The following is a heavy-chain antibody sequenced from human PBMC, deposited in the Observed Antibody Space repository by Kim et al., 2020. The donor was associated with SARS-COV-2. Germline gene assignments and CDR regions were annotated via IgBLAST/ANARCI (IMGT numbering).Heavy chain of an antibody. V-gene: IGHV1-69*13. CDR2: IIPIFGTA. J-gene: IGHJ4*02. D-gene: IGHD6-13*01. CDR1: GGTFSSYA. CDR3: ARSIAAAGTPGGY. Sequence: SVKVSCKASGGTFSSYAISWVRQAPGQGLEWMGGIIPIFGTANYAQKFQGRVTITADESTSTAYMELSSLRSEDTAVYYCARSIAAAGTPGGYWGQGTLVTVSS.